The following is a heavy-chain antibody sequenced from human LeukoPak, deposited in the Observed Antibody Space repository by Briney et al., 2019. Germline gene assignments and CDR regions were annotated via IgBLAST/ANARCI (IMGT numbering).Heavy chain of an antibody. Sequence: GRSLRLPCAASGFSFSNYGMHWVRQAPGKGLEWVAFIWYDGSNKYYADSVKGRFTISRDTSKSTMYLQMNSLRAEDTAVYYCARGPYYYDSSPFGYWGQGTLVTVSS. CDR2: IWYDGSNK. V-gene: IGHV3-33*01. CDR1: GFSFSNYG. D-gene: IGHD3-22*01. J-gene: IGHJ4*02. CDR3: ARGPYYYDSSPFGY.